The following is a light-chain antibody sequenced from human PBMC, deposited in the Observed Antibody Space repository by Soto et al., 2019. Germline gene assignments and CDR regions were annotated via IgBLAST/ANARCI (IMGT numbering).Light chain of an antibody. J-gene: IGLJ2*01. V-gene: IGLV2-14*03. CDR3: TSWTTSTTMI. CDR1: SSDIGAYNY. CDR2: DVN. Sequence: QSVLTQPASVSGSPGQSITNSCTGTSSDIGAYNYVSWYQQHPGKAHKLMNYDVNIRPSGVSNRLSGSKSGNTASLTISGLQAEDEADYYCTSWTTSTTMIFGGGTKVTVL.